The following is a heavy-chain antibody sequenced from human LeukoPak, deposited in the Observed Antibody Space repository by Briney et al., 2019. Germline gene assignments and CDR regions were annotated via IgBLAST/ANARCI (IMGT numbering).Heavy chain of an antibody. CDR2: INPSGGST. D-gene: IGHD6-13*01. CDR3: AKGRGDSTSWPIDY. Sequence: GASVKVSCKASGYTFTSYYMNWVRQAPGQGLEWMGIINPSGGSTRYAQKFQGRVTMTRDASTSTVYMELSGLRSEDTAVYYCAKGRGDSTSWPIDYWGQGTLVTVSS. CDR1: GYTFTSYY. J-gene: IGHJ4*02. V-gene: IGHV1-46*01.